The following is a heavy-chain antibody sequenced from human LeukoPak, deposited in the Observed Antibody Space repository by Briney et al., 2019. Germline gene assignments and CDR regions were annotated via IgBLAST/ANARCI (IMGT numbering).Heavy chain of an antibody. V-gene: IGHV3-33*01. CDR2: IWYDGSNK. CDR1: GFTFSSYG. CDR3: ARDHRFGELLGLLDY. Sequence: GSLRLSCAASGFTFSSYGMHWVRQAPGKGLEWVAVIWYDGSNKYYADSVKGRFTISRDNSKNTLYQQMNSLRAEDTAVYYCARDHRFGELLGLLDYWGQGTLVTVSS. D-gene: IGHD3-10*01. J-gene: IGHJ4*02.